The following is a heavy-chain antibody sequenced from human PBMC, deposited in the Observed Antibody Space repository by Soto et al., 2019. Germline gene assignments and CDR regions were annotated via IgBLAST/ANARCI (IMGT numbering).Heavy chain of an antibody. D-gene: IGHD3-22*01. CDR1: GFPFDYFW. CDR3: ARDQLYYNDISGRPLNAFDV. V-gene: IGHV3-48*01. Sequence: PGGSLRLSCAASGFPFDYFWMHWVRQAPGKGLEWVSYIGLGSSTKYYADSVEGRFTISRDNAKNSLYLQMNSLRAEDTAVYYCARDQLYYNDISGRPLNAFDVWGQGTMVTVSS. J-gene: IGHJ3*01. CDR2: IGLGSSTK.